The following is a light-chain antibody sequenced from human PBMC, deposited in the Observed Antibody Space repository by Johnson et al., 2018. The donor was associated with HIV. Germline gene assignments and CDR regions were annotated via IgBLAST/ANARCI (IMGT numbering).Light chain of an antibody. J-gene: IGLJ1*01. CDR2: ENN. Sequence: QSVLTQPPSVSAAPGQKVTISCSGSSSNIGNNYVSWYQQLPGTAPKLLIYENNKRPSGIPDRFSGSQSGTSATLGITGLQTGDEADYYGGTWDASLSANVFGPGTKVTVL. V-gene: IGLV1-51*02. CDR3: GTWDASLSANV. CDR1: SSNIGNNY.